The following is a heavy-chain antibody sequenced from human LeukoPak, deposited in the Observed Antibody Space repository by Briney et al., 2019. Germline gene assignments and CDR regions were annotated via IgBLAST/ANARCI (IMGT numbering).Heavy chain of an antibody. CDR1: RVTPWIFV. J-gene: IGHJ6*02. D-gene: IGHD5/OR15-5a*01. Sequence: PGRSLRLSPVPSRVTPWIFVIQAGSQAPGKGLEWEAVISYDGINKYYADSVKGRFTISRDNSKNTLYLQMNSLSAEDTAVFYCGRGAVYRAYYHAMDVWGQGTPVTVSS. CDR3: GRGAVYRAYYHAMDV. CDR2: ISYDGINK. V-gene: IGHV3-30-3*01.